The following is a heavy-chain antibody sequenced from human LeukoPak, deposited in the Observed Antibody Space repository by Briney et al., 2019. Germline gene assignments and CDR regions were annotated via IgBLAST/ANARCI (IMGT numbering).Heavy chain of an antibody. J-gene: IGHJ4*02. D-gene: IGHD2-15*01. CDR3: ARDPRGGGLSYFDY. CDR2: ISSSSSYI. Sequence: GGSLRLSCAASGFTFSSYSMNWVRQAPGKGLEWVSSISSSSSYIYYADSVKGRFTISRDNAKNSLYLQMNSLRAEDTAVYYCARDPRGGGLSYFDYWGQGILVTVSS. CDR1: GFTFSSYS. V-gene: IGHV3-21*01.